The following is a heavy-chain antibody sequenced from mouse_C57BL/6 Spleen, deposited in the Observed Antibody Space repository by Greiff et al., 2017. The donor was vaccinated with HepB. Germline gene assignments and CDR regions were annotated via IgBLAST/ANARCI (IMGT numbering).Heavy chain of an antibody. CDR1: GYTFTDYY. J-gene: IGHJ4*01. D-gene: IGHD1-1*01. CDR3: ARGATVDMDY. CDR2: IYPGSGNT. V-gene: IGHV1-76*01. Sequence: VQLQESGAELVRPGASMKLSCKASGYTFTDYYINWVKQRPGQGLEWIARIYPGSGNTYYNEKFKGKATLTAEKSSSTAYMQLSSLTSEDSAVYFCARGATVDMDYWGQGTSVTVSS.